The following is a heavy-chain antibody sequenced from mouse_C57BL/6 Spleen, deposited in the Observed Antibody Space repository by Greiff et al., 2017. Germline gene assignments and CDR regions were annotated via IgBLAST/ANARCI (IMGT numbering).Heavy chain of an antibody. CDR1: GYTFTSYW. Sequence: VQLQQPGAELVKPGASVKMSCKASGYTFTSYWITWVKQRPGQGLEWIGEIYPGSGSTNYNEKFKSKATLTVDTSSSTAYMQLSSLTSEDSAVYYCARREGYSNYGYFDYWGQGTTLTVSS. CDR2: IYPGSGST. CDR3: ARREGYSNYGYFDY. J-gene: IGHJ2*01. D-gene: IGHD2-5*01. V-gene: IGHV1-55*01.